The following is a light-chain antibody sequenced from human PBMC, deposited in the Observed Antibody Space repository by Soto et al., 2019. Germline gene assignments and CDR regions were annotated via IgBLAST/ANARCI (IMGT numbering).Light chain of an antibody. CDR2: EVS. J-gene: IGLJ3*02. V-gene: IGLV2-8*01. CDR1: SSDVGGYNY. Sequence: QSVLTQPPSASGSPGQSVTISCNGISSDVGGYNYVSWYQQHPGKAPKLMIYEVSKRPSGVPDRFSGSKSANTASLTVSGLQAEDEADYYCSSFPGSHPVFGGGTKLTVL. CDR3: SSFPGSHPV.